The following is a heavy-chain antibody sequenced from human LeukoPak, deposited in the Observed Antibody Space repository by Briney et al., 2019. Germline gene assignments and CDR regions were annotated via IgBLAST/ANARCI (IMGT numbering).Heavy chain of an antibody. J-gene: IGHJ5*02. CDR3: ARGMEKYDP. CDR1: GYTLTSHG. V-gene: IGHV1-18*01. Sequence: ASVKVSCQLSGYTLTSHGTSWVRPAPGHGHEWRGCISAYNDNPNNAQKLKGTITITTDTSTSTANMELRSLRSGDTAVYYCARGMEKYDPWGQGTLVTVSS. D-gene: IGHD3-3*01. CDR2: ISAYNDNP.